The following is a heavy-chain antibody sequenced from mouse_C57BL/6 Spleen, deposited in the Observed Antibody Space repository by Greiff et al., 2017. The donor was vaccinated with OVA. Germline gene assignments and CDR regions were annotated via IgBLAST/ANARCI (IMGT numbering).Heavy chain of an antibody. CDR2: IWSGGST. D-gene: IGHD2-3*01. Sequence: QVQLKESGPGLVQPSQSLSITCTVSGFSLTSYGVHWVRQSPGKGLEWLGVIWSGGSTDYNAAFISRLSISKDNSKSQVFFKMNSLQADDTAIYYCARNFDYDGYYYAMDYWGQGTSVTVSS. J-gene: IGHJ4*01. CDR1: GFSLTSYG. CDR3: ARNFDYDGYYYAMDY. V-gene: IGHV2-2*01.